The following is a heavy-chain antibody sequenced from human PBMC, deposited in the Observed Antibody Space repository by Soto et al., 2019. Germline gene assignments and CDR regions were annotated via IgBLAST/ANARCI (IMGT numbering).Heavy chain of an antibody. D-gene: IGHD6-19*01. V-gene: IGHV1-69*13. J-gene: IGHJ6*02. Sequence: VKVSCKASGGTFSSYAISWVRQAPGQGLEWMGGIIPIFGTANYAQKFQGRVTITADESTSTAYVELSSLRSEDTAVYYCARNIAVAGNYYYYGMDVSGQVTTVTVSS. CDR2: IIPIFGTA. CDR3: ARNIAVAGNYYYYGMDV. CDR1: GGTFSSYA.